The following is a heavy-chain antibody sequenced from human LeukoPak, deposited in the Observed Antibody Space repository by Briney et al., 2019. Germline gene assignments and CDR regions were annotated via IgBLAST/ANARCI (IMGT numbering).Heavy chain of an antibody. CDR3: ARGVTSAWYLRYYFEY. J-gene: IGHJ4*02. CDR2: IKQDGSET. Sequence: GGSLRLSCAASGFIFGSYWMSWVRQVPGKGLEWVANIKQDGSETYYVDSVEGRFTISRDNAKNSLFLQMNSLRADDTALYYCARGVTSAWYLRYYFEYWGQGILVTVS. D-gene: IGHD6-13*01. CDR1: GFIFGSYW. V-gene: IGHV3-7*03.